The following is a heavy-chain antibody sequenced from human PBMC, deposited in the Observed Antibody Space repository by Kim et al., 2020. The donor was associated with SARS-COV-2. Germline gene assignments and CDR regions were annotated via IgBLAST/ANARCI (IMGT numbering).Heavy chain of an antibody. J-gene: IGHJ4*02. CDR1: GGSISSYH. D-gene: IGHD2-8*01. CDR3: ATYNGVYHLI. V-gene: IGHV4-59*13. CDR2: FYDSGNT. Sequence: SETLSLTCTVSGGSISSYHWTWMRQPPGKGREWIGFFYDSGNTNYKSSLKSRVTMSVDTPKNQFSLNLTSVTAADTAVYYCATYNGVYHLIWGQGTLVTV.